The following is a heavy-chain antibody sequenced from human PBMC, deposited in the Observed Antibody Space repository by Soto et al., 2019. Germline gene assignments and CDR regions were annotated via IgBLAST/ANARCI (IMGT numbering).Heavy chain of an antibody. Sequence: QVQLQQSGPRLVKPSETLSLTCTVSSGPDRSHNWGWIRQPPGRGLEWIGYVYYTGDTAYNPSLRGRVPIXAXTXXNDISLTLNSLTAADTAVYYCVRQGIDYLHGLVDVWGQGTTVSVSS. CDR1: SGPDRSHN. CDR2: VYYTGDT. J-gene: IGHJ6*02. CDR3: VRQGIDYLHGLVDV. D-gene: IGHD4-17*01. V-gene: IGHV4-59*08.